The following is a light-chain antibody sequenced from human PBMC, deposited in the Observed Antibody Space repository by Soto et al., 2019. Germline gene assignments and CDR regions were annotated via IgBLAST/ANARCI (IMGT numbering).Light chain of an antibody. V-gene: IGKV1-33*01. Sequence: DIQVTQSPSSLSASVGDRLSITCQASQDITHYLNWYQQKPGKAPNLLIFDASKLEAGVPSRFSGSGSGAHYTLSIASLQPEDIATYYCQQYDNGPLTFGQGTKVDI. J-gene: IGKJ1*01. CDR1: QDITHY. CDR2: DAS. CDR3: QQYDNGPLT.